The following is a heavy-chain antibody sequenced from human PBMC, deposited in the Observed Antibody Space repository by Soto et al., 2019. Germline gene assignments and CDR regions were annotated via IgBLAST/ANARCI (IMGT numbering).Heavy chain of an antibody. CDR3: ARDAPGGGYEPHYYYMDV. Sequence: QVQLVQSGAEVKKPGSSVKVSCKASGGTFSSYTISWVRQAPGQGLEWMGRIIPILGIANYAQKFQGRVTSTADKSTSTAYMELSSLRSEDTAVYYCARDAPGGGYEPHYYYMDVWGKGTTVTVSS. CDR1: GGTFSSYT. CDR2: IIPILGIA. D-gene: IGHD5-12*01. J-gene: IGHJ6*03. V-gene: IGHV1-69*08.